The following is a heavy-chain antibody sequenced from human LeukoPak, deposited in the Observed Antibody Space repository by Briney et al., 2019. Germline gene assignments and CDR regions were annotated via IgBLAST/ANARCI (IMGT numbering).Heavy chain of an antibody. V-gene: IGHV3-23*01. CDR2: ISGSGGST. CDR3: ARDITSPGHMDV. J-gene: IGHJ6*03. D-gene: IGHD3-16*01. CDR1: GFTFSSYA. Sequence: PGGSLRLSCAASGFTFSSYAMSWVRQAPGKGLEWVSAISGSGGSTYYADSVKGRFTISRDNAKNSLYLQMNSLRAEDTAVYYCARDITSPGHMDVWGKGTTVTVSS.